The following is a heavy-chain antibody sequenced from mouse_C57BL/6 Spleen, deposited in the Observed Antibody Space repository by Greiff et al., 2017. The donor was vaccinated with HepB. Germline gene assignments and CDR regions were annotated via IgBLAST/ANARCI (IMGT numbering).Heavy chain of an antibody. D-gene: IGHD3-3*01. CDR1: GFTFSDYG. CDR2: ISSGSSTI. V-gene: IGHV5-17*01. Sequence: EVKLMESGGGLVKPGGSLKLSCAASGFTFSDYGMHWVRQAPEKGLEWVAYISSGSSTIYYADTVKGRFTISRDNAKNTLFLQLTSLRSEDTAMYYCARGLFFDYWGQGTTLTVSS. CDR3: ARGLFFDY. J-gene: IGHJ2*01.